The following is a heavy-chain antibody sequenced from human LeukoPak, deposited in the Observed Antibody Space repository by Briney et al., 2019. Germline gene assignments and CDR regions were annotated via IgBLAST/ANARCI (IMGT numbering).Heavy chain of an antibody. D-gene: IGHD1-1*01. CDR2: IYYSGST. CDR3: ARHVGPRTAFDY. V-gene: IGHV4-59*08. Sequence: PSETLSLTCAVYGGSFSGYYWSWIRQPPGKGLEWIGYIYYSGSTNYNPSLKSRVTISVDTSKNQFSLKLSSVTAADTAVYYCARHVGPRTAFDYWGQGTLVTVSS. CDR1: GGSFSGYY. J-gene: IGHJ4*02.